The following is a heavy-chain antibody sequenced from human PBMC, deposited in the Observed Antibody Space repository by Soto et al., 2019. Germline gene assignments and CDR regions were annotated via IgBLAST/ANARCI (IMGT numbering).Heavy chain of an antibody. CDR1: GFTFSSYV. CDR3: ARGDCSGGSCYPQVYIDY. CDR2: IWYDGSNK. D-gene: IGHD2-15*01. V-gene: IGHV3-33*01. J-gene: IGHJ4*02. Sequence: QPGGSLRPSSAASGFTFSSYVMHWARQPPGKGLEWVAVIWYDGSNKYYADSVKGRFTISRDNSKNTLYLQMNSLRAEDTAVYYCARGDCSGGSCYPQVYIDYWGQGT.